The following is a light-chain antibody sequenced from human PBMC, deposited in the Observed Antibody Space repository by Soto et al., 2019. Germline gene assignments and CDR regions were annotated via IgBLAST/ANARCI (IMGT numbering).Light chain of an antibody. Sequence: QSAPTQPRSVSGSPGRSVAIPSTGASSDVGGYNYVSWYQQHPGKGPKLMIYDVTKRPSGVPDRFSGSKSGNTASLTISGLQAEDEADYYCYSYADISYVFGTGTKLTVL. J-gene: IGLJ1*01. CDR3: YSYADISYV. CDR2: DVT. CDR1: SSDVGGYNY. V-gene: IGLV2-11*01.